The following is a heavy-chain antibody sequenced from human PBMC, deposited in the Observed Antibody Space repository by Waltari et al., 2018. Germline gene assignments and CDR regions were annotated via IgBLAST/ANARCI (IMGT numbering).Heavy chain of an antibody. CDR3: ASSDDSSGYLGHYFDY. Sequence: QVQLQESGPGLVKPSETLSLTCTVSGGSLSSYYWSWIRQPPGKGLEWIGYIYYSGSTNYNPSLKSRVTISVDTSKNQFSLKLSSVTAADTAVYYCASSDDSSGYLGHYFDYWGQGTLVTVSS. D-gene: IGHD3-22*01. CDR1: GGSLSSYY. J-gene: IGHJ4*02. CDR2: IYYSGST. V-gene: IGHV4-59*01.